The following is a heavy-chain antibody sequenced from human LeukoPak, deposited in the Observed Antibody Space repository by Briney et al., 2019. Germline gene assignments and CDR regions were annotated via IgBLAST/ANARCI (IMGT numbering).Heavy chain of an antibody. V-gene: IGHV1-2*02. J-gene: IGHJ4*02. CDR3: APTNDYYYYFDY. CDR1: GYTFTGYY. CDR2: INPNSGGT. Sequence: ASVKVSCKASGYTFTGYYMHWVRQAPGRGLEWMGWINPNSGGTNYAQKFQDRVTMTRDTSISTAYMELSRLRSDDTAVYYCAPTNDYYYYFDYWGQGTLVTVSS. D-gene: IGHD2-8*01.